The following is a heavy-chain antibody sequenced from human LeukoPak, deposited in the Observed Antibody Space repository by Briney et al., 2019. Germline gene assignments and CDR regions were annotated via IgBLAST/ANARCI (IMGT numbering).Heavy chain of an antibody. CDR2: MNPKSAHT. Sequence: ASVKVSCKASGYTFTSYDIHWVRQASGHGLGWMGWMNPKSAHTGLAQRFQGRVTLTRNTSISTAYMELSSLTSEDTAMYYCTRGPSYHSKWVGGMWFDPWGQGTLVSVSS. D-gene: IGHD3-10*01. CDR3: TRGPSYHSKWVGGMWFDP. CDR1: GYTFTSYD. J-gene: IGHJ5*02. V-gene: IGHV1-8*01.